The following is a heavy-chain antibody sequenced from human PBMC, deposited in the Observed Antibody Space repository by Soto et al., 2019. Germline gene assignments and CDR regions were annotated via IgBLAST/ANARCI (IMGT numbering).Heavy chain of an antibody. CDR2: IYYSGST. CDR1: GGPISSYY. D-gene: IGHD3-9*01. CDR3: ARHAYYILTGYPHYYPYMDG. Sequence: SETLSLTCTVSGGPISSYYWTWIRQPPGKGLGGIGYIYYSGSTNYNPSLKSRVTISVDTSKNRFSVKLSCVAAPYTAVYYCARHAYYILTGYPHYYPYMDGGGKGTTVTVSS. J-gene: IGHJ6*03. V-gene: IGHV4-59*08.